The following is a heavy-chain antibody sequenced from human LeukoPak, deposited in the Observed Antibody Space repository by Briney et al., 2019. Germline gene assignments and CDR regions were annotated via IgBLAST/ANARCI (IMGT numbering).Heavy chain of an antibody. V-gene: IGHV3-7*01. CDR1: GFTFSSYW. CDR2: INQDGSEK. D-gene: IGHD3-10*01. Sequence: PGRSLRLSCAASGFTFSSYWMNWVRQAPGKGLEWVANINQDGSEKYYVDSVKGRFTISRDNGKNSLYLQLNSLRAEDTAVYYCAREGRGEYSDYWGQGTLVTVSS. J-gene: IGHJ4*02. CDR3: AREGRGEYSDY.